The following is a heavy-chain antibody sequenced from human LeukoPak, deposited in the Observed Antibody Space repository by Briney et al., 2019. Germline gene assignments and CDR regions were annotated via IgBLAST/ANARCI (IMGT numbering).Heavy chain of an antibody. V-gene: IGHV3-33*08. CDR2: IWYDGSNK. J-gene: IGHJ4*02. CDR1: GFTFSSYW. D-gene: IGHD6-19*01. Sequence: GGSLRLSCAASGFTFSSYWMSWARQAPGKGLEWVAVIWYDGSNKYYADSVKGRFTISRDNSKNTLYLQMNSLRAEDTAVYYCARDLSPYYSSGCDYWGQGTLVTVSS. CDR3: ARDLSPYYSSGCDY.